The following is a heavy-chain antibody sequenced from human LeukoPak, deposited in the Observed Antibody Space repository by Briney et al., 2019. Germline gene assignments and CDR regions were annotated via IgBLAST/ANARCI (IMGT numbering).Heavy chain of an antibody. Sequence: GGSLRLSCVASAFSDKSNYMSWVRQAPGKGLEWVSVSYSGGSTYYEDSVKGRFTVSSDVSKSTLYLQMNNLRGEDTAVYYCASRHCSGENCYAGPLDFWGQGTLVTVSS. D-gene: IGHD2-8*02. CDR1: AFSDKSNY. V-gene: IGHV3-53*01. CDR2: SYSGGST. CDR3: ASRHCSGENCYAGPLDF. J-gene: IGHJ4*02.